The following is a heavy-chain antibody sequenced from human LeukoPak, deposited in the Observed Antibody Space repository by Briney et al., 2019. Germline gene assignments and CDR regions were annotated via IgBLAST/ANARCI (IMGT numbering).Heavy chain of an antibody. V-gene: IGHV1-46*01. J-gene: IGHJ3*02. Sequence: GASVKVSCKASGYTFTSYYMHWVRQAPGQGLEWMGIINPSGGSTSYAQKFQGRVTMTRDMSTSTVYMELSSLRSEDTAIYYCARIRDGYNDAYDIRGQGTVVTVPS. CDR3: ARIRDGYNDAYDI. D-gene: IGHD5-24*01. CDR1: GYTFTSYY. CDR2: INPSGGST.